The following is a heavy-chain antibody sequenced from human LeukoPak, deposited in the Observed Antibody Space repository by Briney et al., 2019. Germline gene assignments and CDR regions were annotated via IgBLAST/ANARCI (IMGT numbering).Heavy chain of an antibody. CDR3: ARDRRYCSGGSCYSKYNWFDP. CDR2: INTNTGNP. D-gene: IGHD2-15*01. Sequence: ASVKVSCKASGYTFTSYAMNWVRQAPGQGLEWMGWINTNTGNPTYAQGFTGRFVFSLDTSVSTAYLQISSLKAEDTAVYYCARDRRYCSGGSCYSKYNWFDPWGQGTLVTVSS. CDR1: GYTFTSYA. V-gene: IGHV7-4-1*02. J-gene: IGHJ5*02.